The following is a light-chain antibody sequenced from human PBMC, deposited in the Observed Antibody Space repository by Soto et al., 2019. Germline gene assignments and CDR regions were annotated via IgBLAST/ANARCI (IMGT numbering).Light chain of an antibody. CDR3: HVWDSESDHPV. CDR2: NEV. CDR1: NIGSKS. Sequence: SYELTQSPSVSVAPGKTATIPCGGNNIGSKSVHWYQQKPGQAPVLVINNEVDRPSGIPEQFSGSNSGNTATLTITRVDAGDEADYHCHVWDSESDHPVFGGGTKLTVL. J-gene: IGLJ2*01. V-gene: IGLV3-21*04.